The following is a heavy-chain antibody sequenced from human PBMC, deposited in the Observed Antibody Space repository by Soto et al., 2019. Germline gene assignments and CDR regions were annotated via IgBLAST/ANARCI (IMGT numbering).Heavy chain of an antibody. CDR3: ARVGYSSGWYRGDDY. V-gene: IGHV3-23*01. D-gene: IGHD6-19*01. CDR2: LTVSGIST. J-gene: IGHJ4*02. CDR1: GFTFSNYA. Sequence: GGSLRLSCAASGFTFSNYAMSWVRQAPGKGLEWVSTLTVSGISTYYADSVKGRFTISRDNSKNTLYLQMNSLRAEDTAVYYCARVGYSSGWYRGDDYWGQGTLVTVSS.